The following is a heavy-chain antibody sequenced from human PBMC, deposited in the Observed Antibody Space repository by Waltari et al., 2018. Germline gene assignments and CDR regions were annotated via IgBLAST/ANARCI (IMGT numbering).Heavy chain of an antibody. CDR2: IKTDGSET. J-gene: IGHJ4*02. CDR1: GVTFGSSG. D-gene: IGHD6-13*01. CDR3: AIGGVETSWYWRY. Sequence: EVQVVESGGGLVQPGGSLRISGAASGVTFGSSGMAWVRQAPGKGLEWVANIKTDGSETYYVDSVKGRFTISRDNTKNSLYLQMSSLRAEDTAVYYCAIGGVETSWYWRYWGQGTLVTVSS. V-gene: IGHV3-7*01.